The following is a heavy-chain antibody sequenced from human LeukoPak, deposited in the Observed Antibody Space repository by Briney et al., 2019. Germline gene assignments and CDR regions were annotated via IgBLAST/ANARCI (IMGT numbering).Heavy chain of an antibody. CDR1: GGSLSSHY. CDR2: MSYSGST. V-gene: IGHV4-59*11. J-gene: IGHJ4*02. Sequence: SETLSLTCTVSGGSLSSHYWSWVRQPPGTGLEWIGYMSYSGSTNYNPSLKSRVTISVDTSKNQFSLKLSSVTAADTAVYYCARDQGDYFDYWGQGTLVTVSS. CDR3: ARDQGDYFDY.